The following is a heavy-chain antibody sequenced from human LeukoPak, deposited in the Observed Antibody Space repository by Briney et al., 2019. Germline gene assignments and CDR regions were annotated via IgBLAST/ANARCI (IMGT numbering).Heavy chain of an antibody. CDR3: AIRGVYYYDSSGPDAFDI. D-gene: IGHD3-22*01. J-gene: IGHJ3*02. Sequence: PSETLSLTCTVSGGSISSYYWSWIRQPAGKGLEWIGRIYTSGSTNYNPSLKSRVTMSVDTSKNQFSLKLSSVTAADTAVYYCAIRGVYYYDSSGPDAFDIWGQGTMVTVSS. CDR2: IYTSGST. V-gene: IGHV4-4*07. CDR1: GGSISSYY.